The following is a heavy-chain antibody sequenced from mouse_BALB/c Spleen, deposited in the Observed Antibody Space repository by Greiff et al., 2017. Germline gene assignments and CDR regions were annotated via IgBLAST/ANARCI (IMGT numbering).Heavy chain of an antibody. CDR3: AKHEDREYDPAWFAY. D-gene: IGHD2-14*01. V-gene: IGHV1-62-2*01. Sequence: QVQLLQSGAELVKPGASVKLSCKASGYTFTEYIIHWVKQRSGQGLEWIGWFYPGSGSTQYNEKFKDKATLTADKSSSTVYMELSSLTSEDSAVYFCAKHEDREYDPAWFAYWGQGTLVTVSA. CDR1: GYTFTEYI. J-gene: IGHJ3*01. CDR2: FYPGSGST.